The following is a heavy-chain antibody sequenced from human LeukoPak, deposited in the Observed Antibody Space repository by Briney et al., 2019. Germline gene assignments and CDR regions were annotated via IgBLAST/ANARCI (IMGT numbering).Heavy chain of an antibody. CDR3: ARARALFYCSSTSCYGFDP. V-gene: IGHV1-69*13. CDR1: GGTFSSYA. Sequence: SVKVSCKASGGTFSSYAISWERQAPGQGLEWMGGIIPIFGTANYAQKFQGRVTITADESTSTAYMELSSLRSEDTAVYYCARARALFYCSSTSCYGFDPSGQGTLVTVSS. J-gene: IGHJ5*02. CDR2: IIPIFGTA. D-gene: IGHD2-2*01.